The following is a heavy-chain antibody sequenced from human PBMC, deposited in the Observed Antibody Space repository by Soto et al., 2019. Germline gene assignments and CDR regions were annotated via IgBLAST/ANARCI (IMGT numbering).Heavy chain of an antibody. J-gene: IGHJ4*02. Sequence: EVQLMESGGGLLQPGGSLGLSCTASGFTFSNYWMYWVRQGPGKGLVWVSRISGDGSSSNYEASVKGRFTSSRDNAKNKLYLQMNSLRAEDTAVYYCVRGSNGCSGIDYWAQGILVTVS. CDR3: VRGSNGCSGIDY. CDR1: GFTFSNYW. CDR2: ISGDGSSS. V-gene: IGHV3-74*01. D-gene: IGHD6-19*01.